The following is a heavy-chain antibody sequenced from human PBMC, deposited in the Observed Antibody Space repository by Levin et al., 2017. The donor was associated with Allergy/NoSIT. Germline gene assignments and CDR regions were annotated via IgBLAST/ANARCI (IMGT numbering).Heavy chain of an antibody. CDR3: AREVGRSGYFDY. J-gene: IGHJ4*02. D-gene: IGHD3-3*01. CDR1: GDSIRSSNYY. Sequence: SETLSLTCTVSGDSIRSSNYYWGWIRQPPGKGLEWIGCIYYSGIVDYSPSLKGRVTFSVDTSKNQFSLKLASVTAADTAVYYCAREVGRSGYFDYWGQGTLATVSS. CDR2: IYYSGIV. V-gene: IGHV4-39*07.